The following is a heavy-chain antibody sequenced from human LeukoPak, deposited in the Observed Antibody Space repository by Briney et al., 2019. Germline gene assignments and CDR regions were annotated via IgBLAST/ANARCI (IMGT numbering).Heavy chain of an antibody. CDR3: ARVAAGYSVNYFDY. V-gene: IGHV3-73*01. Sequence: GALRLSCAASGFTFSGSAMHWVRQASGKGLEWVGRIRSKANSYATAYAASVKGRFTISRDNVENSLYLQMNSLRDEDTAVYYCARVAAGYSVNYFDYWGQGTLVTVSS. D-gene: IGHD4-23*01. J-gene: IGHJ4*02. CDR2: IRSKANSYAT. CDR1: GFTFSGSA.